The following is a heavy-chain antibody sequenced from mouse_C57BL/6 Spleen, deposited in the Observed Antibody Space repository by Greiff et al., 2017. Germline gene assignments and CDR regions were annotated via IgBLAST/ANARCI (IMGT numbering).Heavy chain of an antibody. D-gene: IGHD1-1*01. CDR1: GYAFSGSW. J-gene: IGHJ2*01. CDR3: SRSEDYVCHFAY. CDR2: IDPGDGDT. Sequence: QVQLQQSGPELVKPGASVKISCKASGYAFSGSWMNWVQQRPGKGLEWIGRIDPGDGDTTYNGKVKGKGTLTAAKSSSTAYIQLISLTSEDSAIYFCSRSEDYVCHFAYWGQGTTLTVSS. V-gene: IGHV1-82*01.